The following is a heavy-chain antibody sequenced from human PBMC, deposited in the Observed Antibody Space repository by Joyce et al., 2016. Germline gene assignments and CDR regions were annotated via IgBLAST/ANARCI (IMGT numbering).Heavy chain of an antibody. CDR2: VSHDGSDK. CDR3: ARDPAAWIKLWYFFDY. J-gene: IGHJ4*02. D-gene: IGHD5-18*01. V-gene: IGHV3-30*03. Sequence: QVHLVESGGGVVQPGRSLRLSCAASGFTFSSYGIHWVRQAPGKGLEWVAAVSHDGSDKYYADSVTGRFTISRDNAMDTLYLQMNSLRAEDTAVYYCARDPAAWIKLWYFFDYWGQGTLVTVSS. CDR1: GFTFSSYG.